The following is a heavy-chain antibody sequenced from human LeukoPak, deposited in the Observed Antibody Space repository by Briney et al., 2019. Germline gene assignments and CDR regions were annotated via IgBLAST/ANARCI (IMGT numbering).Heavy chain of an antibody. D-gene: IGHD1-26*01. CDR2: IWYDGSNK. J-gene: IGHJ4*02. V-gene: IGHV3-33*01. Sequence: PGGSLRLSCAVSGFTFSSYGMHWVRQAPGKGLEWVAVIWYDGSNKYYADSVKGRFTISRDNSKNTLYLQMNSLRAEDTAVYYCAREGVGGATYFDYWGQGTLVTVSS. CDR3: AREGVGGATYFDY. CDR1: GFTFSSYG.